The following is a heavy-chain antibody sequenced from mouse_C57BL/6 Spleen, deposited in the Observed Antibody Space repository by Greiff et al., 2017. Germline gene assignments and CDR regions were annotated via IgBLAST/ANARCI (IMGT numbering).Heavy chain of an antibody. D-gene: IGHD4-1*01. CDR1: GYTFTSYW. Sequence: VQLQQSGAELVKPGASVKMSCKASGYTFTSYWITWVKQRPGQGLEWIGDIYPGSGSTNYNEKFKSKATLTVDTSSSTAYMQLSSLTSEDSAVYYCARKGNWDVRYFDVWGTGTTVTVSS. CDR2: IYPGSGST. CDR3: ARKGNWDVRYFDV. V-gene: IGHV1-55*01. J-gene: IGHJ1*03.